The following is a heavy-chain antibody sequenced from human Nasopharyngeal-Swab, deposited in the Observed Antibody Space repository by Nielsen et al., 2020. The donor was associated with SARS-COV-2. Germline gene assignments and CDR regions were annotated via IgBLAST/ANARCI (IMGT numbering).Heavy chain of an antibody. Sequence: GESLKISCAASGFTFSSYAMHWVRQAPGKGLEWVAVISYDGSNKYYADSVKGRFTISRDNSKNTLYLQMNSLRAEDTAVYYCAREGSWAFDIWGQGTMVTVSS. CDR1: GFTFSSYA. V-gene: IGHV3-30-3*01. J-gene: IGHJ3*02. CDR3: AREGSWAFDI. CDR2: ISYDGSNK. D-gene: IGHD6-13*01.